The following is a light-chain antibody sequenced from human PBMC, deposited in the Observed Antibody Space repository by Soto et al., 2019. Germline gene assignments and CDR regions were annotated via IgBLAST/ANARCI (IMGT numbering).Light chain of an antibody. CDR1: EDINDW. J-gene: IGKJ1*01. CDR2: DAS. Sequence: DIQMTQSPSTLSASIGDRVTITCRASEDINDWLAWYQQKPGNAPKFLIYDASTLQSGVPSRFSGSGSGTEFTLTISSLQPDDSATYYCHQSYSLPEAFGQGTKVDIK. CDR3: HQSYSLPEA. V-gene: IGKV1-5*01.